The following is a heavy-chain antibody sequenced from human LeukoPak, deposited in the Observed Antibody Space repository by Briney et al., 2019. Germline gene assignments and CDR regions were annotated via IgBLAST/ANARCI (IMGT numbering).Heavy chain of an antibody. CDR3: ARDFVVVAGHYYYYYMDV. CDR2: ISSSSSYI. D-gene: IGHD6-19*01. V-gene: IGHV3-21*01. Sequence: PGGSLRLSCAASGFTFSSYSMNWVRQAPGKGLEWVSSISSSSSYIYYADSVKGRFTISRDNAKNSLYLQMNSLRAEDTAVYYCARDFVVVAGHYYYYYMDVWGKGTTVTVSS. J-gene: IGHJ6*03. CDR1: GFTFSSYS.